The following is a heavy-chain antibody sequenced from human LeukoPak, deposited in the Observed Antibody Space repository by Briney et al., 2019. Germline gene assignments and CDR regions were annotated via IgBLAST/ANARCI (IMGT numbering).Heavy chain of an antibody. J-gene: IGHJ5*02. Sequence: SVKVSCKASGYTFTSYAMHWVRQAPGQRLEWMGWINAGNGNTKYSQEFQGRVTITRDTSASTAYMELSSLRSEDMAVYYCARESTSPPSNWFDPWGQGTLVTVSS. V-gene: IGHV1-3*03. CDR3: ARESTSPPSNWFDP. CDR1: GYTFTSYA. CDR2: INAGNGNT.